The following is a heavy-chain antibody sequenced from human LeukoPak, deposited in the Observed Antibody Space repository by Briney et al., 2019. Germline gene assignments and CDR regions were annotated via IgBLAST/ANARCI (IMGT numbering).Heavy chain of an antibody. V-gene: IGHV4-38-2*02. J-gene: IGHJ4*02. CDR2: VYESGTP. D-gene: IGHD4-17*01. Sequence: SETLSLTCSVSGLSISSGRFWVWIRQPPGKGLEWLATVYESGTPFYNPSLKSRLTISVDSPRNQFSLRLTSLTAADTAVYYCARFVTVTTGDYFDYWGQGNLVTVSS. CDR3: ARFVTVTTGDYFDY. CDR1: GLSISSGRF.